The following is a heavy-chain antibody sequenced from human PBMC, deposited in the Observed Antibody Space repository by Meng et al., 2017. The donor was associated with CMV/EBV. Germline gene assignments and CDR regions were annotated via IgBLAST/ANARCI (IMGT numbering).Heavy chain of an antibody. Sequence: GESLKISCAASGFALSDYYMNWIRQAPGKGLEWVSYSSSSGSSIYYADSVRGRFTISRDSTKNSLYLQMNSLRAEDTAVYYCARDRGDPVLRLLEWSNNYYYHGMDVWGQGTTVTVSS. CDR2: SSSSGSSI. V-gene: IGHV3-11*04. D-gene: IGHD3-3*01. J-gene: IGHJ6*02. CDR1: GFALSDYY. CDR3: ARDRGDPVLRLLEWSNNYYYHGMDV.